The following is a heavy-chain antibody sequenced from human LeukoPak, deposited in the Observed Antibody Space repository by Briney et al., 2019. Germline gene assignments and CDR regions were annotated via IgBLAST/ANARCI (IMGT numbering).Heavy chain of an antibody. Sequence: SETLSLTCAVYGGSFSGYYWSWIRQPPGKGLEWIGEINHSGSTNYNPSLKSRVTISVDTSKNQFSLKLSSVTAADTAVYYRARGRITKYNWFDPWGQGTLVTVSS. CDR2: INHSGST. CDR1: GGSFSGYY. CDR3: ARGRITKYNWFDP. V-gene: IGHV4-34*01. J-gene: IGHJ5*02. D-gene: IGHD1-1*01.